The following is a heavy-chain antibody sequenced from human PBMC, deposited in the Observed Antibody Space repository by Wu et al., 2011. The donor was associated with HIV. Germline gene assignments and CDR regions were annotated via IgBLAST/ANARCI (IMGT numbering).Heavy chain of an antibody. V-gene: IGHV1-8*01. CDR2: MNTNTGVT. CDR3: TRGDY. Sequence: VQLVQSGAEVEKPGASVKVSCKTTGYTFTNYDINWVRQAPGQGLEWVGSMNTNTGVTGYSQVFQTRLTLTRDTSVSTVYMEVTSLQSDDTAVYYCTRGDYWGQGTLVTVSS. CDR1: GYTFTNYD. J-gene: IGHJ4*02.